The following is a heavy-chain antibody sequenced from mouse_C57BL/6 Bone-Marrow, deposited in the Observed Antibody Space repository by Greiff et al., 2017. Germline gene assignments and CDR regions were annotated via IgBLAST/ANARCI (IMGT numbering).Heavy chain of an antibody. Sequence: QVQLKQSGAELARPGASVKLSCKASGYTFTSYGISWVKQRTGQGLEWIGEIYPRSGNTYYNEKFKGKATLTADKSSSTAYMELRSLTSEDSAVYFGARGRRYDYDPSWFAYWGQGTLVTVSA. D-gene: IGHD2-4*01. V-gene: IGHV1-81*01. CDR2: IYPRSGNT. CDR1: GYTFTSYG. J-gene: IGHJ3*01. CDR3: ARGRRYDYDPSWFAY.